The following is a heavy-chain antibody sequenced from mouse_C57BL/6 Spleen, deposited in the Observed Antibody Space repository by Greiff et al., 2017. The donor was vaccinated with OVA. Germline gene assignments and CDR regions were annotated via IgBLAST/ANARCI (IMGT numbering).Heavy chain of an antibody. J-gene: IGHJ2*01. V-gene: IGHV7-3*01. CDR2: IRNKANGYTT. D-gene: IGHD4-1*01. CDR3: ARYKLGNYCDY. Sequence: EVKLVESGGGLVQPGGSLSLSCAASGFTFTDYYMSWVRQPPGKALEWLGFIRNKANGYTTEYSASVKGRFTISRDNSQSILYLQMNALRAEDSATYYGARYKLGNYCDYWGQGTTLTVSS. CDR1: GFTFTDYY.